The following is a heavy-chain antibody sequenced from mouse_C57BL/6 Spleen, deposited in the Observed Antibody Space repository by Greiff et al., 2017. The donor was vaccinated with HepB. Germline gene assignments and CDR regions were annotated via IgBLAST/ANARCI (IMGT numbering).Heavy chain of an antibody. V-gene: IGHV1-82*01. D-gene: IGHD1-1*01. J-gene: IGHJ2*01. CDR1: GYAFSSSW. CDR3: ARANYYYGSSYPFDY. Sequence: QVQLQQSGPELVKPGASVKISCKASGYAFSSSWMNWVKQRPGKGLEWIGRIYPGDGDTNYNGKFKGKATLTADKSSSTAYMQLSSLTSEDSAVYFCARANYYYGSSYPFDYWGQGTTLTVSS. CDR2: IYPGDGDT.